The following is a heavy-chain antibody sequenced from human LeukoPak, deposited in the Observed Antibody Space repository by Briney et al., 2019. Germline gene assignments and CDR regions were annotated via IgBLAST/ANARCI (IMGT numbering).Heavy chain of an antibody. CDR1: GGSFSGYY. CDR3: ARHRGAAAGTGYFDY. CDR2: INHSGST. V-gene: IGHV4-34*01. D-gene: IGHD6-13*01. J-gene: IGHJ4*02. Sequence: PSETLSLTCAVYGGSFSGYYWSWIRKPPGKGLEWIGEINHSGSTNYNPSLKSRVTISVDTSKNQFSLKLSSVTAADTAVYYCARHRGAAAGTGYFDYWGQGTLVTVSS.